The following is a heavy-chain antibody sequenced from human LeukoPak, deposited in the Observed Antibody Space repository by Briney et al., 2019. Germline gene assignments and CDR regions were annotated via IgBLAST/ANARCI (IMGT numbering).Heavy chain of an antibody. J-gene: IGHJ4*02. Sequence: PGGSLRLSCAASGFTFSSYEMNWVRQAPGKGLEWVSYISSSGSTIYYADSVKGRFTISRDNAKNSLYLQMNSLRAEDTAVYYCGKHDSSYSGNWGQGTLVTVSS. V-gene: IGHV3-48*03. CDR3: GKHDSSYSGN. D-gene: IGHD3-22*01. CDR2: ISSSGSTI. CDR1: GFTFSSYE.